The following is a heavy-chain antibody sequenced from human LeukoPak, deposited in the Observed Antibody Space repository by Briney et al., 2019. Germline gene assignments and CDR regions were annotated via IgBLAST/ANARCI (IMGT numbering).Heavy chain of an antibody. CDR2: IYYSGST. D-gene: IGHD5-18*01. J-gene: IGHJ4*02. V-gene: IGHV4-31*03. CDR3: AREKVDTAMATGFDY. CDR1: GGPISSGGYY. Sequence: SQTLSLTFTVSGGPISSGGYYWSWIRQHPGRGLEWIGYIYYSGSTYYNPSLKSRVTISVDTSKNQFSLKLSSVTAADTAVYYCAREKVDTAMATGFDYWGQGTLVTVSS.